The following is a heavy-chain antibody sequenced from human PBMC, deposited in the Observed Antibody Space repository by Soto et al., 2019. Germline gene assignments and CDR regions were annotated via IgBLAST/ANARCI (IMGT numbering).Heavy chain of an antibody. Sequence: EVQLLESGGGLVQPGGSLRLSCAASGFTFRSYAMSWVRQAPGKGLEWVSSVSGSGGTIIYADSVKGRFTISRDNSKTTVYLQMNSLRAEDTAVYYCANFRGQLYAEYHFDSWGQGTLVTVSS. CDR1: GFTFRSYA. D-gene: IGHD1-1*01. CDR3: ANFRGQLYAEYHFDS. CDR2: VSGSGGTI. J-gene: IGHJ4*02. V-gene: IGHV3-23*01.